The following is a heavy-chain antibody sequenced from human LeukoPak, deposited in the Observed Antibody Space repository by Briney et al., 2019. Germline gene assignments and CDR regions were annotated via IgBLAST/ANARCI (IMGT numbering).Heavy chain of an antibody. CDR3: ATLVDATTPLSYYFIRV. Sequence: PSETLSLTCTVSGGSVSSGSYYWSWIRQPPGKGLEWVGYIYYSGRTNYSPSLKSRVTISVDTSKNQFSLKLSSVTAADTAVYYCATLVDATTPLSYYFIRVWGKGTTVTVSS. D-gene: IGHD4-11*01. J-gene: IGHJ6*03. CDR2: IYYSGRT. CDR1: GGSVSSGSYY. V-gene: IGHV4-61*01.